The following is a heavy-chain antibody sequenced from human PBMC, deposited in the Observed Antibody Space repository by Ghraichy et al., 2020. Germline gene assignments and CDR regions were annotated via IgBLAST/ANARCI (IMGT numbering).Heavy chain of an antibody. D-gene: IGHD3-22*01. Sequence: GGSLRLSCAASGFTFSSYSMNWVRQAPGKGLEWVSYISSSSSTIYYADSVKGRFTISRDNAKNSLYLQMNSLRDEDTAVYYCAREVYYDSSGYQYYFDYWGQGTLVTVSS. J-gene: IGHJ4*02. CDR2: ISSSSSTI. CDR3: AREVYYDSSGYQYYFDY. V-gene: IGHV3-48*02. CDR1: GFTFSSYS.